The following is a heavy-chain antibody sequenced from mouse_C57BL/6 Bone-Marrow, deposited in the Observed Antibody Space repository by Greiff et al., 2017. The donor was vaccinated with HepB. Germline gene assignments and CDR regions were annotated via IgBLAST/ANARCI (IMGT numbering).Heavy chain of an antibody. CDR2: ISDGGSYT. D-gene: IGHD1-1*01. J-gene: IGHJ2*01. CDR3: ARDLVYYYGSSSDY. CDR1: GFTFSSYA. Sequence: EVKVVESGGGLVKPGGSLKLSCAASGFTFSSYAMSWVRQTPEKRLEWVATISDGGSYTYYPDNVKGRFTISRDNAKNHLYLQMSHLKSEDTAMYYCARDLVYYYGSSSDYWGQGTTLTVSS. V-gene: IGHV5-4*01.